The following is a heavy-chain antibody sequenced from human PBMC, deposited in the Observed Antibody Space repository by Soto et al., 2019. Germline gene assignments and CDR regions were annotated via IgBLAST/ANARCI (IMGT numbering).Heavy chain of an antibody. Sequence: QVQLQQWGAGLLKPSETLSLTCAVYGGSFSGYYWSWIRQPPGKGLEWIGEINHSGSTNYNPSLKSRVFISVDTSKNQFSLKLSSVTAADTAVYYCAGGLAGAYYYYGMDVWCQWTTVTVSS. CDR3: AGGLAGAYYYYGMDV. CDR1: GGSFSGYY. D-gene: IGHD6-19*01. J-gene: IGHJ6*02. CDR2: INHSGST. V-gene: IGHV4-34*01.